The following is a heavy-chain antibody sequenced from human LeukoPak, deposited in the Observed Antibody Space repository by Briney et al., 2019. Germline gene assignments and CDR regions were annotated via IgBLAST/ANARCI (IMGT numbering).Heavy chain of an antibody. CDR1: GGSISSYY. CDR3: ATSLHIVVGRFDY. J-gene: IGHJ4*02. Sequence: ADTLSLTCTVSGGSISSYYWSWIRQPPGKGLEWIGYIYYSGSTNYNPSLKSRVTISVDTSKNQFTLKLSSVAAADTAVYYCATSLHIVVGRFDYWGQGTLVTVFS. CDR2: IYYSGST. D-gene: IGHD2-21*01. V-gene: IGHV4-59*07.